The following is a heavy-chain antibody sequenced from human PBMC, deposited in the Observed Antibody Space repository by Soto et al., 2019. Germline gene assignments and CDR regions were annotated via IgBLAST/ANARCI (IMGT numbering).Heavy chain of an antibody. CDR1: GFTFSSYA. D-gene: IGHD6-19*01. Sequence: GGSLRLSCASSGFTFSSYAMSWVRQAPGKGLEWVSAISGSGGSTYYADSVKGRFTISRDNSKNTLYLQMNSLRAEDTAVYYCAKDRIDEPGIAVYWGQGTLVTVSS. J-gene: IGHJ4*02. CDR2: ISGSGGST. CDR3: AKDRIDEPGIAVY. V-gene: IGHV3-23*01.